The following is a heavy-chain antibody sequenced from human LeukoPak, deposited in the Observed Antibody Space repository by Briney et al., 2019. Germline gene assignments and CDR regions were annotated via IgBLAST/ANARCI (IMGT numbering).Heavy chain of an antibody. Sequence: GGSLRLSCAASGFTFSSYSMNWVRQAPGKGLEWVSSISSSSSYIYYADSVKGRFTISRDNSKNTLYLQMNSLRAEDTAVYYCAKRGDIAAAGIIDYWGQGTLVTVSS. CDR3: AKRGDIAAAGIIDY. CDR2: ISSSSSYI. J-gene: IGHJ4*02. D-gene: IGHD6-13*01. CDR1: GFTFSSYS. V-gene: IGHV3-21*04.